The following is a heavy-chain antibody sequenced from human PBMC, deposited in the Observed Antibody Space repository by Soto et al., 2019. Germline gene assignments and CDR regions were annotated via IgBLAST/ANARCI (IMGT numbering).Heavy chain of an antibody. V-gene: IGHV4-31*03. CDR2: IYVTGAV. CDR3: ARLRIATNNYKWFDP. Sequence: SETLSLICSVSGAALNSGNYYWSWIRQVPGKGLEWIGHIYVTGAVDYNPSLRDRITISQDTSERQFSLNLRLVTAADTAVYYCARLRIATNNYKWFDPWGQGTLVTVSS. D-gene: IGHD2-21*01. CDR1: GAALNSGNYY. J-gene: IGHJ5*02.